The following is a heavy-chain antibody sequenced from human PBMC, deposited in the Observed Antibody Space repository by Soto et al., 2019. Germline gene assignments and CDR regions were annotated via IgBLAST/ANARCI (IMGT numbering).Heavy chain of an antibody. CDR3: VGSASYSLVDP. V-gene: IGHV3-21*06. Sequence: GSLRLSCAASGFSFSSYSMNWVRQAPGKGLEWVSSISSSSVYIYYSASVKGRFTISRDNTKNTLYLQMNSLRVENTAVYYCVGSASYSLVDPWGQGTLVTVSS. D-gene: IGHD3-10*01. CDR1: GFSFSSYS. J-gene: IGHJ5*02. CDR2: ISSSSVYI.